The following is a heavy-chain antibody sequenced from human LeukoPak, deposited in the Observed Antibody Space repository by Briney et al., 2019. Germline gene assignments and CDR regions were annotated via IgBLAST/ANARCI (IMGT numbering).Heavy chain of an antibody. Sequence: SETLSLTCAVYGGSFSGYYWSWIRQPPGKGLEWIGEINHSGSTNYNPSLKSRVTISVDTSKNQFSLKLSSVTAADTAVYYCARQGSYRGFDYWGQGTLVTVSS. CDR2: INHSGST. D-gene: IGHD1-26*01. CDR3: ARQGSYRGFDY. V-gene: IGHV4-34*01. J-gene: IGHJ4*02. CDR1: GGSFSGYY.